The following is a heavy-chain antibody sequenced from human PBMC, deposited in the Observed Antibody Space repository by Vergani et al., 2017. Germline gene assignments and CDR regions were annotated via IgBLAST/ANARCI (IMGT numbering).Heavy chain of an antibody. V-gene: IGHV3-48*01. CDR3: AKDIGYCSGGSCYFDY. J-gene: IGHJ4*02. D-gene: IGHD2-15*01. CDR2: ISSSSSTI. Sequence: EVQLVESGGGLVQPGGSLRLSCAASGFTFSSYSMNWVRQAPGKGLEWVSYISSSSSTIYYADSVKGRFTISRDNAKNSLYLQMNSLRAEDTAVYYCAKDIGYCSGGSCYFDYWGQGTLVTVSS. CDR1: GFTFSSYS.